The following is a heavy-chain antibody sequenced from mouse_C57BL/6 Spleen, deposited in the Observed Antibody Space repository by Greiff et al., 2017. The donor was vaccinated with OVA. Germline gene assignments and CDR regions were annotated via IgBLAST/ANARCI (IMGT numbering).Heavy chain of an antibody. Sequence: EVQVVESGGGLVQPGGSLKLSCAASGFTFSDYYMYWVRQTPEKRLEWVAYISNGGGSTYYPDTVTGRFTISRDNAKNTLYLQMSRLKSEDTAMYYCARHQGHYGIDYWGKGTTLTVSS. D-gene: IGHD1-1*01. CDR3: ARHQGHYGIDY. V-gene: IGHV5-12*01. J-gene: IGHJ2*01. CDR2: ISNGGGST. CDR1: GFTFSDYY.